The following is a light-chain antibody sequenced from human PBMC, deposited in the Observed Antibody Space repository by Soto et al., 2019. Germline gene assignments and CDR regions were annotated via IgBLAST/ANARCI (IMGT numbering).Light chain of an antibody. CDR1: KSVSSIN. V-gene: IGKV3-20*01. Sequence: EIVFTPSPGTLSLSPGARDTLSCRASKSVSSINLAWYQQKPGQAPRLLIYGASSRATGIPDRFRGRGSGADFTLTISRLEPEDFAGDYCQQYGVSQVPLGGGTKVEIK. J-gene: IGKJ4*01. CDR3: QQYGVSQVP. CDR2: GAS.